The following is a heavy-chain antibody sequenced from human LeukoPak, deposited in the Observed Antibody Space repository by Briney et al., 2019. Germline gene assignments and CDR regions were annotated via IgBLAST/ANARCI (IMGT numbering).Heavy chain of an antibody. V-gene: IGHV1-46*01. Sequence: ASVKVSCKASGYTFTSYYMHWVRQAPGQGLEWMGIINPSGGSTSYAQKFQGRVTMTRDTSTSTVYMELNSLRAEDTAVYYCAKDEVQYYYDSSGADYWGQGTLVTVSS. D-gene: IGHD3-22*01. CDR1: GYTFTSYY. CDR2: INPSGGST. CDR3: AKDEVQYYYDSSGADY. J-gene: IGHJ4*02.